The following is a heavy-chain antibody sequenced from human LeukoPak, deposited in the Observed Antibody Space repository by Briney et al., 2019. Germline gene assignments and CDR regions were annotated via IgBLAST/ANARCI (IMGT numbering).Heavy chain of an antibody. Sequence: TSETLSLTCTIYGVSIFISYWNWVRQPPGKGLEWIGYVHYSGSTNYNPSLKSRVTISVDTSKSQFSLKLSSATAADTAVYYCATGRSIRYFDYWGQGTLLTVSS. CDR2: VHYSGST. CDR1: GVSIFISY. J-gene: IGHJ4*02. D-gene: IGHD3-9*01. CDR3: ATGRSIRYFDY. V-gene: IGHV4-59*12.